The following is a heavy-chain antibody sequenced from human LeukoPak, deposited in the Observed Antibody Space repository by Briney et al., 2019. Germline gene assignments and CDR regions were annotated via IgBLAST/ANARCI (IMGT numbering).Heavy chain of an antibody. CDR2: ISSDGNNK. J-gene: IGHJ4*02. V-gene: IGHV3-30*19. Sequence: GRSLRLSCAASGFTFSSYGMHWVRQAPGEGLEWVALISSDGNNKYYADSVKGRFSISRDNSKNTLYLQMNSLRADDTAVYYCARIGYSISWSGDYWGQGSLVTVSS. CDR3: ARIGYSISWSGDY. D-gene: IGHD6-13*01. CDR1: GFTFSSYG.